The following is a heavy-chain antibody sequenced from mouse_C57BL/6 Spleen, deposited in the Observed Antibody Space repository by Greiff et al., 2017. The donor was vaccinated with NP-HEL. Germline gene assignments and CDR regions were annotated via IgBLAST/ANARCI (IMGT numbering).Heavy chain of an antibody. Sequence: EVKLVESGGGLVKPGGSLKLSCAAPGFTFSDYGMHWVRQAPEKGLEWVAYISSGSSTIYYADTVKGRFTISRDNAKNTLFLQMTSLRSEDTAMYYCARWGSSYAMGYWGQGTSVTVSS. D-gene: IGHD1-1*01. CDR1: GFTFSDYG. V-gene: IGHV5-17*01. CDR2: ISSGSSTI. CDR3: ARWGSSYAMGY. J-gene: IGHJ4*01.